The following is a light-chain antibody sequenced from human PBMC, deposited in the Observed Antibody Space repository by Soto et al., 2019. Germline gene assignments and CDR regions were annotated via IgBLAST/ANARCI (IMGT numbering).Light chain of an antibody. CDR3: SSYTDSSNYV. J-gene: IGLJ1*01. Sequence: QSVLTQPASVTGCPAQSMIILRTGSRSYHAIYNYVSWYQQQPGKDPKLMIYQVTNRPSGVSNRFSGSRSSNTASLTISGLQAEDEADYYCSSYTDSSNYVFGTGTKVTAL. CDR2: QVT. CDR1: RSYHAIYNY. V-gene: IGLV2-14*01.